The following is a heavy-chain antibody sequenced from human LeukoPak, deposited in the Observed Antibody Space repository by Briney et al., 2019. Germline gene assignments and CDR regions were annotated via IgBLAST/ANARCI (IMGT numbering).Heavy chain of an antibody. D-gene: IGHD3-22*01. V-gene: IGHV4-34*01. CDR1: GGSFSGYY. CDR3: ARNSVPSFYSDTSGYFYY. J-gene: IGHJ4*02. CDR2: LNPSGIT. Sequence: PSETLSLTCGVSGGSFSGYYFSLVRQSPEKGLEWFGELNPSGITNYNPSLNSRVTISVDTAKKQISLKLNSVTAADTAVYYCARNSVPSFYSDTSGYFYYWGQGTLVTVSS.